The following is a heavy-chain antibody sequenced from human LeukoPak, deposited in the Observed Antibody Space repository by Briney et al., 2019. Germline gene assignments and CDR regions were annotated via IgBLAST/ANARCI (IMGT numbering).Heavy chain of an antibody. Sequence: GGSLRLSCAASGFTFSSYAMSWVRQAPGKGLEWVSAISGSGGSTYYADSVTGRFTISRDNSKNTLYLQMNSLRAEDTAIYYCAKVDIVVVPAARGFDYWGQGTLVTVSS. CDR1: GFTFSSYA. CDR3: AKVDIVVVPAARGFDY. D-gene: IGHD2-2*01. CDR2: ISGSGGST. V-gene: IGHV3-23*01. J-gene: IGHJ4*02.